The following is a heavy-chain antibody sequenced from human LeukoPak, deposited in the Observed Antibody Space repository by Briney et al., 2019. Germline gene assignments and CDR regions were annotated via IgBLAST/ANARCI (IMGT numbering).Heavy chain of an antibody. CDR2: IYYSGST. CDR1: GGSISSYY. CDR3: ARRIDYYGSVSYYKEVWFDR. Sequence: SETLSLTCTVSGGSISSYYWSWIRQPPGKGLEWIGYIYYSGSTNYNPSLKSRVTISVDTSKNQFSLKLSSVTAADTAVYYCARRIDYYGSVSYYKEVWFDRWGQGTLVTVSS. J-gene: IGHJ5*02. D-gene: IGHD3-10*01. V-gene: IGHV4-59*08.